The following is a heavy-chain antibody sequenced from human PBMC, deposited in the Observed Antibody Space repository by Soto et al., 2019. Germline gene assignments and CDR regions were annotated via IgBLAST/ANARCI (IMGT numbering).Heavy chain of an antibody. V-gene: IGHV3-30-3*01. CDR2: ISYDGIKK. CDR3: VGDKLNIVVALGGMDV. J-gene: IGHJ6*02. Sequence: AGGSLRLSCAASGFTFSSYAMHWVRQAPGKGLEWVAVISYDGIKKYYADSVKGRFTMSRDNSENTLYLQMNSLRADDTAVYYCVGDKLNIVVALGGMDVWGPGPTVTV. CDR1: GFTFSSYA. D-gene: IGHD3-22*01.